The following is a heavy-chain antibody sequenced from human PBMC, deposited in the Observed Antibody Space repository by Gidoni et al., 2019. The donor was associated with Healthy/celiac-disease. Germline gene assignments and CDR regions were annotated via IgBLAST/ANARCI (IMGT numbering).Heavy chain of an antibody. J-gene: IGHJ4*02. CDR1: GFTLGDYA. D-gene: IGHD5-12*01. CDR3: TREETNGGYGSLFDY. Sequence: EVQLVESGGGLVKTGRSRRFSCTSSGFTLGDYAMSWFRQAPGKGLEWVGFSRSKAYGGTTEYAASVKGRFTISRDDSKIIAYLQMNSLKTEDTAVYYCTREETNGGYGSLFDYWGQGTLVTLSS. V-gene: IGHV3-49*05. CDR2: SRSKAYGGTT.